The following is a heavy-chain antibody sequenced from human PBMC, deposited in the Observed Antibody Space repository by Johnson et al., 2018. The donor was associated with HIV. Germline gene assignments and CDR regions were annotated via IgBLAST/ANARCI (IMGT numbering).Heavy chain of an antibody. J-gene: IGHJ3*02. CDR2: IQYDGSNT. Sequence: QMLLVESGGGVVQPGGSLRLSCAASGFTFSSYGMHWVRQAPGKGLEWVAFIQYDGSNTYYADSVKGRFTISRDNSKNTLYLQMNSLRAEDTAVYYCAKALGWELSIWGQGTMGTVSS. V-gene: IGHV3-30*02. CDR1: GFTFSSYG. CDR3: AKALGWELSI. D-gene: IGHD1-26*01.